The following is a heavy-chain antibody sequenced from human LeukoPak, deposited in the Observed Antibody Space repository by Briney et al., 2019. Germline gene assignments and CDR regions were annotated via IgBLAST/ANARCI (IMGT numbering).Heavy chain of an antibody. J-gene: IGHJ4*02. CDR3: AKLRASGSAGSDY. CDR1: GFTFSIYA. Sequence: QTGGSRRLSWAAAGFTFSIYAMSWVRQAPGKGLGWVSAISGSGAGTYYADSVKGRFTISRDNSKNTLFLQMNSLRAGDTAVYYCAKLRASGSAGSDYWGQGTLVTVSS. D-gene: IGHD1-26*01. CDR2: ISGSGAGT. V-gene: IGHV3-23*01.